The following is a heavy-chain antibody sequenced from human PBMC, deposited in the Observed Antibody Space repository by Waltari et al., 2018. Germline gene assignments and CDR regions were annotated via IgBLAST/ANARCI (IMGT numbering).Heavy chain of an antibody. CDR2: IYYKGNT. Sequence: QAQLQESDPGLVKPSDTLSLTCAVSGFSISRTNWLVWLRQPPGKGLAWIGYIYYKGNTYYNPSLKSRVTMSVDTSKNQFSLKLASVTAVDTAMYYCAKKVDGRNWFDPWGQGTLVIVSS. V-gene: IGHV4-28*07. CDR1: GFSISRTNW. J-gene: IGHJ5*02. CDR3: AKKVDGRNWFDP. D-gene: IGHD1-26*01.